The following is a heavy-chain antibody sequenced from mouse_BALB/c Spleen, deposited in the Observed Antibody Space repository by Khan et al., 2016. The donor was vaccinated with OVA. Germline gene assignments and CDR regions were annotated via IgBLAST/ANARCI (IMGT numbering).Heavy chain of an antibody. J-gene: IGHJ3*01. CDR1: GFSLITYG. D-gene: IGHD2-12*01. V-gene: IGHV2-4-1*01. Sequence: VQLQESGPDLVQPSQSLSITCTVSGFSLITYGVHWVRQSPGKGLEWLGVIWSDGSTDYNAAFISRLIITKDNSKSQVFFKMNSLQADDTAIYYCARNSYRYDFTYWGRGTLVTVSA. CDR3: ARNSYRYDFTY. CDR2: IWSDGST.